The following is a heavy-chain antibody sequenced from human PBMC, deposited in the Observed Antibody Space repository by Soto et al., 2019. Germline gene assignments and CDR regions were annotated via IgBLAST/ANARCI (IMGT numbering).Heavy chain of an antibody. CDR2: IYYSGST. D-gene: IGHD3-22*01. V-gene: IGHV4-61*03. Sequence: QVQLQESGPGLVKPSETLSLTCTVSGGSVSSGSYYWSWIRQPPGKGLEWFGYIYYSGSTNYNPSLKSRVTISGDTSKNHFSLKLSSVTAADTAVYYCARWVTMIVGEHNWFDPWGQGTLVTVSS. J-gene: IGHJ5*02. CDR1: GGSVSSGSYY. CDR3: ARWVTMIVGEHNWFDP.